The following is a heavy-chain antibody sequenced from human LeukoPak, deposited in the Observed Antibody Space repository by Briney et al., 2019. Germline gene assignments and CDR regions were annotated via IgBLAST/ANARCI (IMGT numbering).Heavy chain of an antibody. V-gene: IGHV3-21*01. D-gene: IGHD2-15*01. CDR3: AKAVGYCSGGSCYTDY. J-gene: IGHJ4*02. CDR1: GFTFSSCS. Sequence: PGGSLRLSCAASGFTFSSCSMNWVRQAPGKGLEWVSSISSSSSYIYYADSVKGRFTTSRDNAKNSLYLQMNSLRAEDTAVYYCAKAVGYCSGGSCYTDYWGQGTLVTVSS. CDR2: ISSSSSYI.